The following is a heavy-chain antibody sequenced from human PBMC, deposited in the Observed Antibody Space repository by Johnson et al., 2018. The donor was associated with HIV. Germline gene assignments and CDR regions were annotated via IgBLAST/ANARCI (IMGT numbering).Heavy chain of an antibody. CDR3: ARDPSRSPGAFDI. Sequence: QVQLVESGGGVVQPGRALRLSCAASGFTFSNSAMHWVRQAPGKGLEWVAVISYDGDNVYYADSLKGRFTISRDNSKNTLYLQMNSLRVADTAVYYCARDPSRSPGAFDIWGQGTMVTVSS. CDR2: ISYDGDNV. CDR1: GFTFSNSA. J-gene: IGHJ3*02. V-gene: IGHV3-30-3*01.